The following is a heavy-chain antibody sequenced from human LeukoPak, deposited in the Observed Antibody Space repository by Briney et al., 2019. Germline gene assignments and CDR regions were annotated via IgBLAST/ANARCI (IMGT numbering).Heavy chain of an antibody. J-gene: IGHJ6*03. D-gene: IGHD3-3*01. Sequence: ASVKVSCKASGYTFTGYYMHWVRQAPRQGLKWMGWINPNSGGTNYAQKFQGRVTMARDTSISTAYMELSRLRSDDTAVYYCARDRVSQIRFLEWLYYMDVWGKGTTVTVSS. V-gene: IGHV1-2*02. CDR3: ARDRVSQIRFLEWLYYMDV. CDR2: INPNSGGT. CDR1: GYTFTGYY.